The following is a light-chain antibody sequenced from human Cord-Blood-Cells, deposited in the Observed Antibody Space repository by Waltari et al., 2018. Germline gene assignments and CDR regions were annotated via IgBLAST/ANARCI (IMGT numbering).Light chain of an antibody. CDR2: DVS. Sequence: QSPLTQPRSVSGSPGQSVPISCPGPTGDVGGINYFSWYQQHPGKAPKLMIYDVSKRPSGVPDRFSGSKSGNTASLTISGLQAEDEADYYCCSYAGSYTLVFGGGTKLTVL. CDR3: CSYAGSYTLV. CDR1: TGDVGGINY. J-gene: IGLJ3*02. V-gene: IGLV2-11*01.